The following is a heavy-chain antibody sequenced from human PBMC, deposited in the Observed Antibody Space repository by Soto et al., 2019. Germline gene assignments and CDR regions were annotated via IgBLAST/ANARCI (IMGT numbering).Heavy chain of an antibody. CDR1: VFTFSSYS. CDR2: INIDGSDT. D-gene: IGHD4-4*01. CDR3: ARSNYPFYFDY. Sequence: WGSLLLSCEAYVFTFSSYSMRWVRQAPGKGLVSVSHINIDGSDTTYADSVKGRFTISRDNAKNTLYLQMNSLRAEDTAVYYCARSNYPFYFDYCGQGTPVTVS. J-gene: IGHJ4*02. V-gene: IGHV3-74*01.